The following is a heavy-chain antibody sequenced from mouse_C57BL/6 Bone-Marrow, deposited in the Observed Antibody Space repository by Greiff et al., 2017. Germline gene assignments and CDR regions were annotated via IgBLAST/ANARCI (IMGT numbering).Heavy chain of an antibody. Sequence: VQLKQSGGDLVKPGGSLKLSCAASGFTFSSYGMSWVRQTPDKRLEWVATISSGGSYTYYPDSVKGRFTISRDNAKNTLYLQMSSLKSEDTAMYYCAREGTGMAYWGQGTLVTVSA. CDR2: ISSGGSYT. V-gene: IGHV5-6*01. J-gene: IGHJ3*01. CDR1: GFTFSSYG. CDR3: AREGTGMAY. D-gene: IGHD4-1*01.